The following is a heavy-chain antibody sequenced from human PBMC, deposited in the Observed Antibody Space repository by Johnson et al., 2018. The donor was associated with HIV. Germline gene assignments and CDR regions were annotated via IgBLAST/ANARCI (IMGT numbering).Heavy chain of an antibody. CDR2: MSFDGTTK. V-gene: IGHV3-30*04. J-gene: IGHJ3*02. CDR1: GISFSSYA. D-gene: IGHD1-26*01. CDR3: ASRMYSGSSGGAFDI. Sequence: VQLVESGGGLEQPGGSLRLSCAASGISFSSYAMHWVRQAPGKGLEWVALMSFDGTTKYYADSVKGRITISRDNSKTTVFLQMNSLRAEDTALYYCASRMYSGSSGGAFDIWGQGTMVTVSS.